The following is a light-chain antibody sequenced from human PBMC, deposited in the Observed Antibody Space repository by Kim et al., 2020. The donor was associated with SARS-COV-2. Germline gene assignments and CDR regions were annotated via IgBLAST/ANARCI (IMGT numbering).Light chain of an antibody. J-gene: IGLJ2*01. V-gene: IGLV3-1*01. Sequence: VSPGQTASTGCCRDEVGYKYACWYQQKPGQAPVLVIYQVSKRPSGVPERFSGSNSGNTATLTISGTQAMDEADYYCQAWDSSSGVVFGGGTQLTVL. CDR3: QAWDSSSGVV. CDR2: QVS. CDR1: EVGYKY.